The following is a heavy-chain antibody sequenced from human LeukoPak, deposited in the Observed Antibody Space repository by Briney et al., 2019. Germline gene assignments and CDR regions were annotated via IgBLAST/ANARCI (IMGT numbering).Heavy chain of an antibody. Sequence: GESLRISCKCSGYSFISYWITWVRQMPGKGLEWMGRIDPSDSYTTYSPSFQGHVTISADKSISTAYLQWSSLKASDTAMYYCARLPSGYSGYPYSDYWGQGTLVTVSS. V-gene: IGHV5-10-1*01. CDR1: GYSFISYW. CDR2: IDPSDSYT. D-gene: IGHD5-12*01. CDR3: ARLPSGYSGYPYSDY. J-gene: IGHJ4*02.